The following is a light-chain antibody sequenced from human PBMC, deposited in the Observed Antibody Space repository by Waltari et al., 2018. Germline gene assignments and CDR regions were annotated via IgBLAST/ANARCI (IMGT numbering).Light chain of an antibody. CDR3: ASWDDSLNGML. CDR2: SDD. J-gene: IGLJ3*02. CDR1: SSNIGSNH. V-gene: IGLV1-44*01. Sequence: QSVLTQPPSASGTPGPWVTISCSGSSSNIGSNHVHLYQHVPGTAPSLLIYSDDQRPSGVPDRFSGSKSGTSASLAISALQSEDESDFFCASWDDSLNGMLFGGGTHLTVL.